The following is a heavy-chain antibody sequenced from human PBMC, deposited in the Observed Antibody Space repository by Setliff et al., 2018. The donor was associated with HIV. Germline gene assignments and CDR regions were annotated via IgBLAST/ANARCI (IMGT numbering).Heavy chain of an antibody. V-gene: IGHV1-2*02. Sequence: ASVKVSCKASGYTFTGYYMHWVRQAPGQGLEWMGWINPNSGGTNYAQKFQGRVTMTRDTSISTAYMELSRLRSDDTAVYYCAREYPRVAGPTPYYFDYWGQGTLVTVSS. CDR1: GYTFTGYY. CDR3: AREYPRVAGPTPYYFDY. CDR2: INPNSGGT. D-gene: IGHD2-15*01. J-gene: IGHJ4*02.